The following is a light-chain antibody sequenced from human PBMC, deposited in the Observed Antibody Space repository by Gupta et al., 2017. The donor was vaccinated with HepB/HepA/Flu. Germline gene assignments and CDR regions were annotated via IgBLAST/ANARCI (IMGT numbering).Light chain of an antibody. J-gene: IGLJ2*01. CDR2: TNI. CDR3: AAWDDTLKTVL. CDR1: SSNIRSNS. V-gene: IGLV1-44*01. Sequence: QSVLTHPPSAPGTPRQRVLMSCSGSSSNIRSNSVHWYQQLPGTAPRLIIYTNIQRPSGVPDRFSGSKSGTSSSLAISGLQSEDEADYYCAAWDDTLKTVLIGGGTKLTVL.